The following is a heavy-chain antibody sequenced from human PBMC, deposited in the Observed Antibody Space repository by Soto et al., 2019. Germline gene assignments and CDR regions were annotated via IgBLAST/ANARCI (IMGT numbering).Heavy chain of an antibody. Sequence: TSETLSLTCAVYGGSFSGYYWSWIRQPPGKGLEWIGEINHSGSTNYNPSLKSRVTISVDTSKNQFSLKLSSVTAADTAVYYCARVEPELGTGDYFDYWGQGTLVTVSS. V-gene: IGHV4-34*01. CDR1: GGSFSGYY. CDR3: ARVEPELGTGDYFDY. CDR2: INHSGST. J-gene: IGHJ4*02. D-gene: IGHD7-27*01.